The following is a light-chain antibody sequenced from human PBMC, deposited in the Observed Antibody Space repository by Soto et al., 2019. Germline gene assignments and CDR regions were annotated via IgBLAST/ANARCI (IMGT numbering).Light chain of an antibody. CDR2: DAS. CDR1: QSINNW. Sequence: DVQMTQSPSSLSASVGDRVTITCRASQSINNWLAWYQQKPGTAPKFLIYDASTLQTGVPSRFSGSASGTEFTLTISGLQPEDVASYYCQQYDTYPLTFGGGTRVELK. CDR3: QQYDTYPLT. J-gene: IGKJ4*01. V-gene: IGKV1-5*01.